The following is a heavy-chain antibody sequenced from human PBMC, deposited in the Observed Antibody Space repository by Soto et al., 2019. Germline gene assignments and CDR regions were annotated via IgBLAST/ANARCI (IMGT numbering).Heavy chain of an antibody. CDR3: AKGSHYDILTGYPDTFDI. J-gene: IGHJ3*02. Sequence: GGSLRLSCAASGFTFSSYWMSWVRQAPGKGLEWVANIKQDGSEKYYVDSVKGRLTISRDNAKNSLYLQMNSLRAEDTALYYCAKGSHYDILTGYPDTFDIWGQGTMVTVSS. V-gene: IGHV3-7*01. CDR1: GFTFSSYW. D-gene: IGHD3-9*01. CDR2: IKQDGSEK.